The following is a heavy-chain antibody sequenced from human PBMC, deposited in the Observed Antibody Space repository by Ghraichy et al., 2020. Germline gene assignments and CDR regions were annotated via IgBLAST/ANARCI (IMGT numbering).Heavy chain of an antibody. V-gene: IGHV1-2*06. J-gene: IGHJ3*02. CDR3: ARDLSRDSGTHDAVDI. D-gene: IGHD1-26*01. CDR1: GYTFTGYY. CDR2: IHPDSGDT. Sequence: ASVKVSCKASGYTFTGYYMHWVRQAPGQGLEWMGRIHPDSGDTDYALRFQGRVTMTRDTSINTVYIELRRLRSDDTAVYYCARDLSRDSGTHDAVDIWGQGTMVTVSS.